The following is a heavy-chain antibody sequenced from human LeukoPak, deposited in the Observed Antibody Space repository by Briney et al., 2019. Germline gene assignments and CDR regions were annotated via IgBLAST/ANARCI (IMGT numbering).Heavy chain of an antibody. D-gene: IGHD6-19*01. CDR1: GFTFSNSG. CDR3: AKDSSSGWSGGGLLDY. V-gene: IGHV3-33*06. Sequence: GGSLRLCCATSGFTFSNSGMHWVRQAPGKGLEWVALIWYDGSNKSYADSVKGRFTISRDNSKNTLSLQMNSLRAEDTAVYYCAKDSSSGWSGGGLLDYWGQGTLVTVSS. CDR2: IWYDGSNK. J-gene: IGHJ4*02.